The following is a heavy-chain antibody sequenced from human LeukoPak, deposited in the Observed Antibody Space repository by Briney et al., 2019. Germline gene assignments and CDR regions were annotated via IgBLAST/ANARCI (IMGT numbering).Heavy chain of an antibody. CDR2: IYTTGST. J-gene: IGHJ4*02. Sequence: SETLSLTCTVSGGSFSSYYYNWLRQSAGKRLEWIGRIYTTGSTNYSPSFKSRVTMSVDTSKTQLSLRLSSVTAADTAVYYCARDSGWYWYDYWGQGTLVTVSS. D-gene: IGHD6-19*01. CDR1: GGSFSSYY. CDR3: ARDSGWYWYDY. V-gene: IGHV4-4*07.